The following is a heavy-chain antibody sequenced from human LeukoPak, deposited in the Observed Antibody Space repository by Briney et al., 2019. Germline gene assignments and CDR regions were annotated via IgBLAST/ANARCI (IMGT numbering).Heavy chain of an antibody. CDR3: ARVYYYGSGSYSPLGY. J-gene: IGHJ4*02. V-gene: IGHV3-30-3*01. Sequence: GGSLRLSCAASGFTFSSYAMHWVRQAPGKGLEWVAVISYDGSNKYYADSVRGRFTISRDNSKNTLYLQMNSLRAEDTAVYYCARVYYYGSGSYSPLGYWGQGTLVTVSS. CDR2: ISYDGSNK. CDR1: GFTFSSYA. D-gene: IGHD3-10*01.